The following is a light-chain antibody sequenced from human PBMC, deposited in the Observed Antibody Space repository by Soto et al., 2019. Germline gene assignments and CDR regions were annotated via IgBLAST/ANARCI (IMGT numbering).Light chain of an antibody. CDR1: QSVSSN. CDR2: GAS. J-gene: IGKJ2*01. CDR3: QQYNNWPYT. Sequence: EIVLTQSPATLSVSLGERATLSCRASQSVSSNFAWYQQKPGQAPRLLIYGASTRATGIPARFSGSGSGTEVTLTISSRQSEDFVVYYCQQYNNWPYTFGQGTKLEIK. V-gene: IGKV3-15*01.